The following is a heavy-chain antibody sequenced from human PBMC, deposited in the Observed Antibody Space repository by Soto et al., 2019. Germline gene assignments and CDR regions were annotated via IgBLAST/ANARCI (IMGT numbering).Heavy chain of an antibody. CDR3: TRRSSYDFWSGATHGNNAFDI. V-gene: IGHV3-73*01. D-gene: IGHD3-3*01. J-gene: IGHJ3*02. CDR2: IRSKANSYAT. Sequence: GGSLRLPCAASGFTFSGSAMHLVRPAFGKRQEGGGRIRSKANSYATAYAASVKGRFTISRDDSKNTAYLQMNSLKTEDTAVYYCTRRSSYDFWSGATHGNNAFDIWGQGTMVTVSS. CDR1: GFTFSGSA.